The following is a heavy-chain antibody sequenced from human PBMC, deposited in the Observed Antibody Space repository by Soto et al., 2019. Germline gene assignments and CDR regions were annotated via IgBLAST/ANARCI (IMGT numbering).Heavy chain of an antibody. J-gene: IGHJ4*02. Sequence: QVQLVQSGAEVKKPGASVKVSCKASGYTFTTYGISWVRQAPGQGLEWMGWISTYKANTNYAQNFQGRVTMTTDTSTSTAYMELRSLRSDDTAVYYCARVSARDRSASITDYWGQGTLVTVSS. D-gene: IGHD3-22*01. CDR2: ISTYKANT. CDR1: GYTFTTYG. V-gene: IGHV1-18*04. CDR3: ARVSARDRSASITDY.